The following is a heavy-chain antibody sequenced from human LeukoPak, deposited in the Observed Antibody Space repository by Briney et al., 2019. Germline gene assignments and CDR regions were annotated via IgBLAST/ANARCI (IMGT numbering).Heavy chain of an antibody. CDR1: GGSISSGGYF. V-gene: IGHV4-31*03. Sequence: SETLSLTCTVSGGSISSGGYFWSWVRPHPGKGLEWIGYISHSGSTYYNPSLKSRVTISLDTSKDRFSLRLSSVTAADTAVYYCARHESNYDILTGYYISPFDYWGQGTLVTVSS. CDR3: ARHESNYDILTGYYISPFDY. CDR2: ISHSGST. J-gene: IGHJ4*02. D-gene: IGHD3-9*01.